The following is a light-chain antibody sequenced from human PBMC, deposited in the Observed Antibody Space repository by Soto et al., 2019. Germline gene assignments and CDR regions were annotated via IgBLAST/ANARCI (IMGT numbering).Light chain of an antibody. CDR3: QQYYATPFT. CDR1: QSVLYSTNNNNY. CDR2: WAS. V-gene: IGKV4-1*01. J-gene: IGKJ3*01. Sequence: DIVMTQSPDSLAVSLGERATINCKSSQSVLYSTNNNNYLAWYQQKPGQPPKLLLYWASTRESGVPDRFSGSGSGTYFSLTISSLQAEDVAVYYCQQYYATPFTFGPGTKVDI.